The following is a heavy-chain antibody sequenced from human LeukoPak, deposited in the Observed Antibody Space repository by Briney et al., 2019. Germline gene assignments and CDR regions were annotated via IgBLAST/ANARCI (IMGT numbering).Heavy chain of an antibody. J-gene: IGHJ5*02. D-gene: IGHD3-22*01. CDR1: GFTFSSYW. Sequence: GGSLRLSCAASGFTFSSYWMNWVRQAPGKGLEWVANIKHDGSEKYYVDSVKGRFTISRDNAKNSLYLQMNSLRAEDTAVYYCARQSGYYNTEKNWFDPWGQGTLVTVSS. CDR2: IKHDGSEK. V-gene: IGHV3-7*01. CDR3: ARQSGYYNTEKNWFDP.